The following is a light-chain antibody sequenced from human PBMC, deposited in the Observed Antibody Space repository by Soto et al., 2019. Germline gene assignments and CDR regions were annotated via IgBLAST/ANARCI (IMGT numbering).Light chain of an antibody. V-gene: IGKV3-11*01. Sequence: EIVLTQSPATLSLSPGERATLSCRASQSVSSYLAWYQRKPGQAPRLLIYDASNRATGIPARFSGSGSGTDFTLTISSLEPEDFAVYYCQQRSNWPGFTFGPGTKVDIK. CDR2: DAS. CDR3: QQRSNWPGFT. J-gene: IGKJ3*01. CDR1: QSVSSY.